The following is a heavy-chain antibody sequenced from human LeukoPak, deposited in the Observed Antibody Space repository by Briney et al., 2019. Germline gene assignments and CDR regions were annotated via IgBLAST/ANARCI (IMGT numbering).Heavy chain of an antibody. CDR3: ARHPGIVVCFDY. D-gene: IGHD2-21*01. CDR1: GGSISSSSYY. V-gene: IGHV4-39*01. J-gene: IGHJ4*02. CDR2: IYYSGST. Sequence: SETLSLTCTVSGGSISSSSYYWGWIRQPPGKGLEWIGSIYYSGSTYYNPSLKSRVTISVDTSKNQFSLKLSSVTAADTAVYYCARHPGIVVCFDYWGQGTLVTVSS.